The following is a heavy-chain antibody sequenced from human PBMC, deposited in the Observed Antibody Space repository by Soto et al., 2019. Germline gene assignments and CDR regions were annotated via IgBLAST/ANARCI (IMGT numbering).Heavy chain of an antibody. CDR2: INAVGSGT. CDR1: GFTFSSYS. V-gene: IGHV3-74*01. CDR3: AILSLWVDP. J-gene: IGHJ5*02. Sequence: SLRLSCAGSGFTFSSYSRNWVRQAPGEGLGWVSRINAVGSGTTYADSVKGRFTVSRDNANNMLYLQMNSLRAEDTAVYYCAILSLWVDPWGQGTMVTVSS. D-gene: IGHD2-21*01.